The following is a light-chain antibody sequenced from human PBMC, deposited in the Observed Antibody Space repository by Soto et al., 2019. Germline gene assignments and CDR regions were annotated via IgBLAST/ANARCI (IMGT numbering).Light chain of an antibody. J-gene: IGKJ1*01. Sequence: DIQMTQSPSSLSASVGDRVTITCRASQGISNYLAWYQQKPGKVPKLLIYAASTLQSGVAYRFSGSGSGTDFTLNISSLQPEDGATYYCQKYNSAQWTFGQGTKVEIK. V-gene: IGKV1-27*01. CDR3: QKYNSAQWT. CDR1: QGISNY. CDR2: AAS.